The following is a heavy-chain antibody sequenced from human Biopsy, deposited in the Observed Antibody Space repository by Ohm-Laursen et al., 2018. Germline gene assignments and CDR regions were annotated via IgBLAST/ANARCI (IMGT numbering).Heavy chain of an antibody. V-gene: IGHV3-23*01. D-gene: IGHD3-3*01. CDR1: GFTYTTFA. J-gene: IGHJ5*02. CDR2: ISANGATS. CDR3: AKGGSITIFGVVINNCFDP. Sequence: SLRLSCTAPGFTYTTFAMSWVRQAPGKGPEWVSTISANGATSYHADSVKGRFTISRDNSKNTLYLQMNSVRADDTAIYYCAKGGSITIFGVVINNCFDPWGQGTRVTVSS.